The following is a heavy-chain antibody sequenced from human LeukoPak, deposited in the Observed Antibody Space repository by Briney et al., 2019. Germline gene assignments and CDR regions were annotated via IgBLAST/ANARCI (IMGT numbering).Heavy chain of an antibody. CDR2: INPNSGGT. V-gene: IGHV1-2*02. D-gene: IGHD3-22*01. Sequence: ASVKVSCKASGYTFTGYYMHWGRQAPGQGLEWMGWINPNSGGTNYAQKFQGRVTMTRDTSISTAYMELSRLRSDDTAVYYCARDRTSDYYDSSGYYSRFDYWGQGTLVTVSS. CDR3: ARDRTSDYYDSSGYYSRFDY. J-gene: IGHJ4*02. CDR1: GYTFTGYY.